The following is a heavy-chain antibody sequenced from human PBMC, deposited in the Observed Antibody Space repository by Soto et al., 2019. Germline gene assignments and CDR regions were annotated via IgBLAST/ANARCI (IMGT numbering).Heavy chain of an antibody. D-gene: IGHD3-9*01. CDR2: AHHSGRT. CDR1: GGSMSSSNW. J-gene: IGHJ4*02. V-gene: IGHV4-4*02. CDR3: ARAFDILTRYYFDY. Sequence: SETLSLTCTVSGGSMSSSNWWSWVRQSPGKGLEWIGEAHHSGRTNYNPSLKSRVTISVDKSKNHFSLKLSSVTAADTAVYYCARAFDILTRYYFDYWGQGTLVTVS.